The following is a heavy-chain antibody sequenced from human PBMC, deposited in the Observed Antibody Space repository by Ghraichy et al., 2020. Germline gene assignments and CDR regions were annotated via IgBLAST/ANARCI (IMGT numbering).Heavy chain of an antibody. V-gene: IGHV3-23*01. Sequence: GGSLRLSCAASGFTFSNYAMSWVRQAPGKGLEWVSAISGSGGKTFYLDSVKGRFTISRDNSKSTLYLQMNSLKPEDTAVYYCVKDLWDFGDGNYWGQGTLVTVSS. CDR1: GFTFSNYA. CDR3: VKDLWDFGDGNY. CDR2: ISGSGGKT. D-gene: IGHD4-17*01. J-gene: IGHJ4*02.